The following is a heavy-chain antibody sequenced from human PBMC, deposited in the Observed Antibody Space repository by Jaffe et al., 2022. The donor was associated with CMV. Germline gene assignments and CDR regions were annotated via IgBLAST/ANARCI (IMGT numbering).Heavy chain of an antibody. CDR2: ISSSSSYI. CDR3: ARDRRITIFGVVIMKVKGFDP. Sequence: EVQLVESGGGLVKPGGSLRLSCAASGFTFSSYSMNWVRQAPGKGLEWVSSISSSSSYIYYADSVKGRFTISRDNAKNSLYLQMNSLRAEDTAVYYCARDRRITIFGVVIMKVKGFDPWGQGTLVTVSS. V-gene: IGHV3-21*01. J-gene: IGHJ5*02. CDR1: GFTFSSYS. D-gene: IGHD3-3*01.